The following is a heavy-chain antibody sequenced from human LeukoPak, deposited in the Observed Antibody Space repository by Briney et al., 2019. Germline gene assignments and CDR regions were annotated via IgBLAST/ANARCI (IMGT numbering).Heavy chain of an antibody. CDR2: ISGSGGST. D-gene: IGHD3-3*01. J-gene: IGHJ6*02. Sequence: GGSLRLSCAASGFTFSSYAMSWVRQAPGKGLEWVSAISGSGGSTYYADSVKGRFTISRDNSKNTLYLQMNSLRAEDTAVYYCAKFGTHYDFWSGHYTPTIYYYYGMDVWGQGTTVTVSS. V-gene: IGHV3-23*01. CDR1: GFTFSSYA. CDR3: AKFGTHYDFWSGHYTPTIYYYYGMDV.